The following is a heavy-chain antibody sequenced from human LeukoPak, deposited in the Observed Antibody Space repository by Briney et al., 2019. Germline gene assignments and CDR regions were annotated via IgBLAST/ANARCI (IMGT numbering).Heavy chain of an antibody. CDR1: GFSFSDHY. V-gene: IGHV3-11*01. J-gene: IGHJ4*02. Sequence: AGGSLRLSCAASGFSFSDHYMSWIRQAPGKGLEWVSYISGSGSTIYYAASVRGRFTISRDNAKNSLYLQMNSLRAEDTAIYYCARVESGSLDYWGQGTLVTVSS. CDR3: ARVESGSLDY. CDR2: ISGSGSTI. D-gene: IGHD3-3*01.